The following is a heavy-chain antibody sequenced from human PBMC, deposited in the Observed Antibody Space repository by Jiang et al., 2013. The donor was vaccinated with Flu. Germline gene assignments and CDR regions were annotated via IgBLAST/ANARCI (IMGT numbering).Heavy chain of an antibody. Sequence: SGYSFTSYWIGWVRQMPGKGLEWMGIIYPGDSDTRYSPSFQGQVTISADKSISTAYLQWSSLKASDTAMYYCARHSTDQLLWFGELSPWFDPWGQGTLVTVSS. J-gene: IGHJ5*02. CDR3: ARHSTDQLLWFGELSPWFDP. D-gene: IGHD3-10*01. CDR1: GYSFTSYW. V-gene: IGHV5-51*01. CDR2: IYPGDSDT.